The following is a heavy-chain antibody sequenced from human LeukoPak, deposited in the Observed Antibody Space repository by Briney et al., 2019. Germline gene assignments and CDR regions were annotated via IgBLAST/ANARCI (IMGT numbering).Heavy chain of an antibody. CDR3: AKDRYYYDSSGYYDFDY. CDR2: ISYDGSNK. J-gene: IGHJ4*02. V-gene: IGHV3-30*18. CDR1: GFTFSSYG. D-gene: IGHD3-22*01. Sequence: PGGSLRLSCAASGFTFSSYGMHWVRQAPGKGLEWVAVISYDGSNKYYADSVKGRFTISRDNAKNSLYLQMNSLRAEDTAVYYCAKDRYYYDSSGYYDFDYWGQGTLVTVSS.